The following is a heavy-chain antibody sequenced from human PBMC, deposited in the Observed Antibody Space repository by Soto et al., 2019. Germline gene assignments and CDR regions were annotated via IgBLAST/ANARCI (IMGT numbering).Heavy chain of an antibody. V-gene: IGHV3-23*01. CDR2: ISGSGGST. D-gene: IGHD6-13*01. J-gene: IGHJ6*03. Sequence: GGSLRLSCAASGFTFSSYAMSWVRQAPGKGLEWVSAISGSGGSTYYADSVKGRFTISRDNSKNTLYLQMNSLRAEDTAVYYCAKRYSSSLKGVYYYYYYMDVWGKGTTVTVSS. CDR3: AKRYSSSLKGVYYYYYYMDV. CDR1: GFTFSSYA.